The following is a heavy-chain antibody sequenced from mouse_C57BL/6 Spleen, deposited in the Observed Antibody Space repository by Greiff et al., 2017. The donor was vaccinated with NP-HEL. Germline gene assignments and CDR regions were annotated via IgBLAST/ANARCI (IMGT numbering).Heavy chain of an antibody. J-gene: IGHJ4*01. Sequence: QVHVKQSGAELAKPGASVKLSCKASGYTFTSYWMHWVKQRPGQGLEWIGYINPSSGYTKYNQKFKDKATLTADKSSSTAYMQLSSLTYEDSAVYYCARITVVAHYAMDYWGQGTSVTVSS. D-gene: IGHD1-1*01. V-gene: IGHV1-7*01. CDR2: INPSSGYT. CDR3: ARITVVAHYAMDY. CDR1: GYTFTSYW.